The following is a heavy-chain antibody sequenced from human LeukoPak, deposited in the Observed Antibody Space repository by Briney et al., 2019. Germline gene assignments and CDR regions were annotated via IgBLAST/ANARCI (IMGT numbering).Heavy chain of an antibody. CDR1: GGSISSSSYY. CDR2: IYYSGST. D-gene: IGHD3-10*01. CDR3: AGVWFGELSLDP. V-gene: IGHV4-39*07. Sequence: SETLSLTCTVSGGSISSSSYYWGWIRQPPGKGLEWIGSIYYSGSTYYNPSLKSRVTISVDTSKNQFSLKLSSVTAADTAVYYCAGVWFGELSLDPWGQGTLVTVSS. J-gene: IGHJ5*02.